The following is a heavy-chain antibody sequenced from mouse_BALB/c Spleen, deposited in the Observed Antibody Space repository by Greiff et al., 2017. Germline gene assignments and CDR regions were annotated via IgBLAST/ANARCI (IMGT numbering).Heavy chain of an antibody. CDR1: GFTFSSYA. D-gene: IGHD2-4*01. CDR3: ARRQSMITTGDYFDY. V-gene: IGHV5-9-3*01. Sequence: EVNLVESGGGLVKPGGSLKLSCAASGFTFSSYAMSWVRQTPEKRLEWVATISSGGSYTYYPDSVKGRFTISRDNAKNTLYLQMSSLRSEDTAMYYCARRQSMITTGDYFDYWGQGTTLTVSS. J-gene: IGHJ2*01. CDR2: ISSGGSYT.